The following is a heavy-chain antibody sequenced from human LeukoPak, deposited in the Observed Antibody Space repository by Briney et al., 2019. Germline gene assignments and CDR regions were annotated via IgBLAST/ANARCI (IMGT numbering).Heavy chain of an antibody. V-gene: IGHV3-23*01. Sequence: GGSLRLSCAASGFTFSSYGMHWVRQAPGKGLEWVSAISGSGGSTYYADSVKGRFTISRDNSKNTLYLQMNSLRAEDTAVYYCAKDLRGDYYYYYGMGVWGQGTTVTVSS. CDR1: GFTFSSYG. D-gene: IGHD3-3*01. J-gene: IGHJ6*02. CDR2: ISGSGGST. CDR3: AKDLRGDYYYYYGMGV.